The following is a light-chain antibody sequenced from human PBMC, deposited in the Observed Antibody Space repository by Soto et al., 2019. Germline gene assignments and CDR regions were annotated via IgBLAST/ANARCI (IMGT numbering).Light chain of an antibody. CDR2: GGS. CDR3: QQYGTSPFT. V-gene: IGKV3-20*01. J-gene: IGKJ2*01. Sequence: DIVLTQSPGTLSLSPGERATLSCRASQSVSSNHLAWYQQKPGQAPRLLIYGGSSRATGIPVRFSGSGSETDFTLTITRLEPEDFAVYYCQQYGTSPFTFGQGTKVDIK. CDR1: QSVSSNH.